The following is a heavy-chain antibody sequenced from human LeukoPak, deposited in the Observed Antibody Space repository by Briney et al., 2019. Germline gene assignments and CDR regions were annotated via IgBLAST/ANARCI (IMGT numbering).Heavy chain of an antibody. V-gene: IGHV1-46*01. D-gene: IGHD3-22*01. CDR1: GYTFTSYY. CDR2: INPSGGST. Sequence: ASVKVSCKTSGYTFTSYYMHWVRQAPGQGLEWMGIINPSGGSTSYAQKFQGRVTMTRDTSTSTVYMELSSLRSEDTAVYYCASAAYYYDSSGYLDYWGQGTLATVSS. CDR3: ASAAYYYDSSGYLDY. J-gene: IGHJ4*02.